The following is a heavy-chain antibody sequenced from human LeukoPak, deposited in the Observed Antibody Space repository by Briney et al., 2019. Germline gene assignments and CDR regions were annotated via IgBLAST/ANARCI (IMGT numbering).Heavy chain of an antibody. CDR3: ARDGRSYGFDY. D-gene: IGHD5-18*01. V-gene: IGHV3-66*01. Sequence: GGSLRLSCAASGSTVSSNYMSWVRQAPGKGLEWVSVIYSGGSTYYADSVKGRFTISRDSSKNTLYLQMNSLRAEDTAVYYCARDGRSYGFDYWGQGTLVTVSS. CDR2: IYSGGST. J-gene: IGHJ4*02. CDR1: GSTVSSNY.